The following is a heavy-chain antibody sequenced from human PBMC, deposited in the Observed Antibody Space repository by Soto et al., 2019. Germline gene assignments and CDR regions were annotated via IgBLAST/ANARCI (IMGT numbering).Heavy chain of an antibody. CDR2: INSDGSST. Sequence: GGSLRLSCAASGFTFSSYWMHWVRQAPGKGLVWVSRINSDGSSTSYADSVKGRFTISRDNAKNTLYLQMNSLRAEDTAVYYCERPRENWNYFNGFDPWGKETLVTVP. V-gene: IGHV3-74*01. CDR3: ERPRENWNYFNGFDP. CDR1: GFTFSSYW. D-gene: IGHD1-7*01. J-gene: IGHJ5*02.